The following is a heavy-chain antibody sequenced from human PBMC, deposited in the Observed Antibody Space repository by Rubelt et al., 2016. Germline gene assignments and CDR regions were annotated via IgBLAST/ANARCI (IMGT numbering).Heavy chain of an antibody. Sequence: QVQLQESGPGLVKPSETLSLTCTVSGYSISSGYYWGWIRQPPGKGLEWIGEINHSGSTNYNPSLKSRVTISVETSKNQVSLKLSAVTAADTAVYYCARDPSGSYFGFDYWGQGTLVTVSS. CDR3: ARDPSGSYFGFDY. V-gene: IGHV4-38-2*02. D-gene: IGHD1-26*01. CDR2: INHSGST. CDR1: GYSISSGYY. J-gene: IGHJ4*02.